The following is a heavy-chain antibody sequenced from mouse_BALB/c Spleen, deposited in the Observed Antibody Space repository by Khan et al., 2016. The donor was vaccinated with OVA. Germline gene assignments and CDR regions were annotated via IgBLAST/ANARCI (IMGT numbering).Heavy chain of an antibody. V-gene: IGHV5-6*01. Sequence: EVELVESGGDLVKPGGSLKLSCAASGFNFSSYGMSWVRQTPDKRLEWVASISRGGGYTYYADSVKGRFTISRDNAKNTLYLQMSSLKSEDTAMFLCTRAYYGNDYYAMDNWGQGTSVTVSS. CDR2: ISRGGGYT. J-gene: IGHJ4*01. CDR3: TRAYYGNDYYAMDN. CDR1: GFNFSSYG. D-gene: IGHD2-9*01.